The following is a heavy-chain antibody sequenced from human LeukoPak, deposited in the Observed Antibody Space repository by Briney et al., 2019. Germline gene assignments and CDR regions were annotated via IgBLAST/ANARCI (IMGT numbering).Heavy chain of an antibody. V-gene: IGHV3-64*04. Sequence: GGCLRLSCSASGFTFSSYAMHWVRPAPGKGLEYVSAISSNGGSTYYADSVKGRFTISRDNSKHTLYLQMNSLRAEDTAIYYCAKGYYDSSGYTYSYDYWGQGTLVTVSS. CDR1: GFTFSSYA. CDR2: ISSNGGST. J-gene: IGHJ4*02. D-gene: IGHD3-22*01. CDR3: AKGYYDSSGYTYSYDY.